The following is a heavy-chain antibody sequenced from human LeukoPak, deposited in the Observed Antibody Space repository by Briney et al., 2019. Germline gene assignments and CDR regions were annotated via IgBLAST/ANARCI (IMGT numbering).Heavy chain of an antibody. CDR2: IKEDGSDK. J-gene: IGHJ5*02. CDR3: ARERNSGWGTAFDP. Sequence: PGGSLRLSCAASGFTFSRYWMSWVRQAPGKGLEWVANIKEDGSDKYYVDSVKGRFTLSRDNAKNSLYLQMNSLRAEDTALYYCARERNSGWGTAFDPWGQGTLVTVSS. V-gene: IGHV3-7*03. CDR1: GFTFSRYW. D-gene: IGHD6-19*01.